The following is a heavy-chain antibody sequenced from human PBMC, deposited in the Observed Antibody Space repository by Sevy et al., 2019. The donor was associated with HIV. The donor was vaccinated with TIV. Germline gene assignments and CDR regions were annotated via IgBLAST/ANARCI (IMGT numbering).Heavy chain of an antibody. Sequence: SETLSLTCAVYGGSFSGYYWSWIRQPPGKGLEWIGEINHSGSTNYNPSLKSRVTISVDTSKNQFSLKLSSVTAADTAVYSCARGPPWGVYYYYYGMDVWGQGTTVTVSS. J-gene: IGHJ6*02. CDR2: INHSGST. D-gene: IGHD3-16*01. V-gene: IGHV4-34*01. CDR3: ARGPPWGVYYYYYGMDV. CDR1: GGSFSGYY.